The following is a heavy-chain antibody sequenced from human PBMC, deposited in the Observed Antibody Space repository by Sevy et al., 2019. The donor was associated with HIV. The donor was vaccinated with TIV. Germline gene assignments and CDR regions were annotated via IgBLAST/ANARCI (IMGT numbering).Heavy chain of an antibody. V-gene: IGHV1-24*01. J-gene: IGHJ5*02. CDR3: ATVVLLLFGDSMNWFDP. CDR2: FDPEDGET. Sequence: ASVKVSCKVSGYTLTELSMHWVRQAPGKGLEWMGGFDPEDGETIYAQKFQGRVTMTEDTSTDTAYMELSSLRSEDTAVYYCATVVLLLFGDSMNWFDPWGQGTLVTVSS. CDR1: GYTLTELS. D-gene: IGHD3-10*01.